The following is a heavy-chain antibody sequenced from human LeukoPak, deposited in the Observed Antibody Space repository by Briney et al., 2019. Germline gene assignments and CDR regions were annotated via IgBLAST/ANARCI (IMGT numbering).Heavy chain of an antibody. J-gene: IGHJ4*02. D-gene: IGHD6-19*01. CDR1: GDSVSSYNAA. CDR3: VRERDFGYGSGWSDC. CDR2: TYYRSKWYN. Sequence: SQTLSLTCAVSGDSVSSYNAAWNWIRQSPSRGLEWLGRTYYRSKWYNDYAVSVKSRITSNPDTSKNQFSLQLNSVTPEDTAVYYCVRERDFGYGSGWSDCWGLGTLVTVSS. V-gene: IGHV6-1*01.